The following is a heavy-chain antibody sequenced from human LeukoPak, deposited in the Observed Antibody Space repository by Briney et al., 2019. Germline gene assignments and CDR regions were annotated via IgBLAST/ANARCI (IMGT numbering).Heavy chain of an antibody. CDR3: AKDRTNLYGSGIYYDYYYMDV. J-gene: IGHJ6*03. V-gene: IGHV3-23*01. CDR2: ISGSGGST. CDR1: GFTFSSYG. Sequence: GGSLRLSCAASGFTFSSYGMSWVRQAPGKGLEWVSAISGSGGSTYYADSVKGRFTISRDNSKNTLYLQMNSLRAEDTAVYYCAKDRTNLYGSGIYYDYYYMDVWGKGTTVTISS. D-gene: IGHD3-10*01.